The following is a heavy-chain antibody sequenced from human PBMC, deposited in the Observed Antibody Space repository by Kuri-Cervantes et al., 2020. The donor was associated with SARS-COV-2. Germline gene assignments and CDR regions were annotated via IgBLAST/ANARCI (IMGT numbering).Heavy chain of an antibody. J-gene: IGHJ4*02. Sequence: AAVKVSCKASGYTFTSYGISWVRQAPGQGLEWMVWISDYNGNTNYAQKLQGRVTMTTDTSTSTAYMELRSLRSDDTAVYYCARGYVGSGYYWGFDYWGQGTLVTVSS. V-gene: IGHV1-18*01. CDR3: ARGYVGSGYYWGFDY. CDR2: ISDYNGNT. D-gene: IGHD3-22*01. CDR1: GYTFTSYG.